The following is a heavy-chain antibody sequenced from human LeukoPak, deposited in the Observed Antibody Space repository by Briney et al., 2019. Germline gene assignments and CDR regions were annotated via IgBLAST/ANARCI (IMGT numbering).Heavy chain of an antibody. Sequence: AGGSLRLSCAASGFTFSSYGMSWVRQGPGKGLECVSAISGSGGSTYYADSVKGRFTISRDNSKDTLYLQMNSLRAEDTAVYYCAKEIRAPGYAYCGGDCYAFGNAFDIWGQGTMVTVSS. CDR3: AKEIRAPGYAYCGGDCYAFGNAFDI. V-gene: IGHV3-23*01. D-gene: IGHD2-21*02. J-gene: IGHJ3*02. CDR2: ISGSGGST. CDR1: GFTFSSYG.